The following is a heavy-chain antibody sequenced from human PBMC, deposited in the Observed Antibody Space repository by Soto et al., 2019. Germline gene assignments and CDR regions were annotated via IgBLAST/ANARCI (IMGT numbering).Heavy chain of an antibody. CDR1: GFTFSSYA. D-gene: IGHD3-22*01. J-gene: IGHJ4*02. CDR2: ISYDGSNK. V-gene: IGHV3-30-3*01. Sequence: PGGSLRLSCAASGFTFSSYAMHWVRQAPGKGLEWVAVISYDGSNKYYADSVKGRFTISRDNSKNTLYLQMNSLRAEDTAVYYCARDLIDPSHYWGQVTLVTDSS. CDR3: ARDLIDPSHY.